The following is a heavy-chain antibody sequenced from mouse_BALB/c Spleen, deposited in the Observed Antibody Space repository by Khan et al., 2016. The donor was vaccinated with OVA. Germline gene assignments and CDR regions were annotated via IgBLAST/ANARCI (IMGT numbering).Heavy chain of an antibody. CDR3: AREYYYAMDY. CDR1: GYTFTNYG. V-gene: IGHV9-1*02. CDR2: INPYTGEP. J-gene: IGHJ4*01. Sequence: QIQLVQSGPELKKPGETVKISCKASGYTFTNYGMHWVKQAPGKGLKWMGWINPYTGEPTYADDFKGRFAFSLETSASTAYLQINNLKNEDMATYFCAREYYYAMDYWGQGTSVTVSS.